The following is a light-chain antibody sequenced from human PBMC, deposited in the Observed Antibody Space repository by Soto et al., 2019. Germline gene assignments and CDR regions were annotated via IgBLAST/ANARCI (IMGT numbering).Light chain of an antibody. CDR3: QQRSNWPIT. V-gene: IGKV3-11*01. CDR1: QNINRY. Sequence: EIVLTPSPATLSLSPGGRATLSCRASQNINRYLAWYHQKPGQPPRLLIYDASTRATGIPARFSGSGSGTDFTLTISSLEPEDFVVYYCQQRSNWPITFGQGTRLEVK. CDR2: DAS. J-gene: IGKJ5*01.